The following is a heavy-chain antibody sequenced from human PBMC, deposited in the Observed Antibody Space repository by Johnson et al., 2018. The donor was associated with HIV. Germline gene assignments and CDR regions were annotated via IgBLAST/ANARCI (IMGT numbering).Heavy chain of an antibody. V-gene: IGHV3-23*04. J-gene: IGHJ3*02. CDR3: ARGEDGVDAFDI. D-gene: IGHD4-17*01. Sequence: VQLVESGGGVVRPGGSLRLSCAASGFTFDDYGMSWVRQVPGTGLEWVSAISGSGGSTYYADSVTGRFTISRDNSKNTLYLQMNSLRAEDTAVYYCARGEDGVDAFDIWGQGTMVTVSS. CDR1: GFTFDDYG. CDR2: ISGSGGST.